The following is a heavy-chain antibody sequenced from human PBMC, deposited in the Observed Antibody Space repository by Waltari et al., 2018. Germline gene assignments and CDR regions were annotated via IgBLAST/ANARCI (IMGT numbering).Heavy chain of an antibody. CDR2: VDPEDGET. CDR3: ATRGNWTHYYYYYMDV. J-gene: IGHJ6*03. D-gene: IGHD1-1*01. V-gene: IGHV1-69-2*01. CDR1: GYTFTDYY. Sequence: ELQLVQSGAEVKKPGATVTISCKASGYTFTDYYMHWVQQAPGKGLEWMGRVDPEDGETIYAEKFQGRVTITADTATDTAYMELSSLRSEDTAVYYCATRGNWTHYYYYYMDVWGKGTTVTVSS.